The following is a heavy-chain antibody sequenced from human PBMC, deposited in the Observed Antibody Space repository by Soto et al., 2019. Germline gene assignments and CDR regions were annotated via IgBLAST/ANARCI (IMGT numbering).Heavy chain of an antibody. D-gene: IGHD3-3*01. CDR2: IRSKANSYAT. J-gene: IGHJ6*02. CDR3: TRHGLHYDFWSGPCMDV. V-gene: IGHV3-73*01. Sequence: EVQLVESGGGLVQPGGSLKLSCAASGFTFSGSAMHWVRQASGKGLEWVGRIRSKANSYATAYAASVKGRFTISRDDSKNSANLQMNRLKTEDTAVYYCTRHGLHYDFWSGPCMDVWGQGTTVTVSS. CDR1: GFTFSGSA.